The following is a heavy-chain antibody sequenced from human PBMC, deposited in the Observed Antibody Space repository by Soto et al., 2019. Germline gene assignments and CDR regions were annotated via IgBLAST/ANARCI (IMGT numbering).Heavy chain of an antibody. Sequence: QVQLVESGGGVVQPGRSLSLSCAASEFPFSRHGMHWVRQAPGKGLQGVGVIWSDGSNEVYADSVKGRFIISRDNSQNTLYLQRNSLRVEDTAVYYCARESTFGDYKPNYMDVWGTGITVTVSS. CDR3: ARESTFGDYKPNYMDV. D-gene: IGHD4-17*01. CDR2: IWSDGSNE. CDR1: EFPFSRHG. J-gene: IGHJ6*03. V-gene: IGHV3-33*01.